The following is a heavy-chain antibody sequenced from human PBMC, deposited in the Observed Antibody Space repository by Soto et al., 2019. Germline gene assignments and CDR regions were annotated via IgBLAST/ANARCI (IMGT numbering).Heavy chain of an antibody. J-gene: IGHJ4*02. Sequence: GGSLRLSCAASGFTFSSYGMHWVRQAPGKGLEWVAVISYDGSNKYYADSVKGRFTISRDNSKNTLYLQMNSLRAEDTAVYYCARAIAVGSTSLDYWGLGTRVTISS. V-gene: IGHV3-30*03. CDR2: ISYDGSNK. CDR3: ARAIAVGSTSLDY. CDR1: GFTFSSYG. D-gene: IGHD6-19*01.